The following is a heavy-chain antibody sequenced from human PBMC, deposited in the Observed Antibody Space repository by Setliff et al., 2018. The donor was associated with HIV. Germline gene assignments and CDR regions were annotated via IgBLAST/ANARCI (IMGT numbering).Heavy chain of an antibody. J-gene: IGHJ4*02. D-gene: IGHD1-26*01. V-gene: IGHV3-48*04. CDR3: AREVVGATERYYFDY. CDR2: NDLDSRAI. CDR1: GFTFSSFA. Sequence: GGSLRLSCAASGFTFSSFAMNWVRQAPGEGLEWIAYNDLDSRAIYYSGSVRGRFTISRDNAKNSLYLQMNSLRAEDTAVYYCAREVVGATERYYFDYWGQGTLVTVSS.